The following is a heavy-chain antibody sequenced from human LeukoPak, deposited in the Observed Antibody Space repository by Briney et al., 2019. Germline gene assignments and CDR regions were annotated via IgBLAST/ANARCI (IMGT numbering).Heavy chain of an antibody. D-gene: IGHD3-3*01. CDR2: INWNGGST. J-gene: IGHJ3*02. V-gene: IGHV3-20*01. Sequence: PGRSLRLSCAASGFTFDDYGMSWVCQAPGKGLEWVSGINWNGGSTGYADSVKGRFTISRDNAKNSLYLQMNSLRAEDTALYHCARVGGSTSCPSYDFWSGCRAFDIWGQGTMVTVSS. CDR1: GFTFDDYG. CDR3: ARVGGSTSCPSYDFWSGCRAFDI.